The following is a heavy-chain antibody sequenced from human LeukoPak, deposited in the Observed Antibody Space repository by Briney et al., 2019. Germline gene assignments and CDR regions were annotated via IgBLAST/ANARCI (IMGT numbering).Heavy chain of an antibody. D-gene: IGHD6-19*01. CDR2: MSSNGGIT. J-gene: IGHJ6*02. CDR1: GFTFSSYA. CDR3: ARAGSGWYSMDV. V-gene: IGHV3-64*01. Sequence: GGSLRLSCAASGFTFSSYAMHWIRQAPGKGLEYVSVMSSNGGITYYANSVKGRFTISRDNSKNTLYLQMGSLRAEDVAVYYCARAGSGWYSMDVWGQGTTVTVSS.